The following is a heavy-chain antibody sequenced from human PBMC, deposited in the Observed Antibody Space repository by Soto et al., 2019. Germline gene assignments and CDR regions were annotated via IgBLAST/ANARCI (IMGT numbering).Heavy chain of an antibody. Sequence: EVQLLESGGGLVQPGGSLRLSCAASGFTFSSYAMSWVRQAPGKGLEWVSAISGSGGSTYYADSVKGRFTISRDNSKNTLYLQMNSLRAEDTAVYSCAKDRGIAAAGTFLNWFDPWGQGTLVTVSS. D-gene: IGHD6-13*01. V-gene: IGHV3-23*01. J-gene: IGHJ5*02. CDR2: ISGSGGST. CDR1: GFTFSSYA. CDR3: AKDRGIAAAGTFLNWFDP.